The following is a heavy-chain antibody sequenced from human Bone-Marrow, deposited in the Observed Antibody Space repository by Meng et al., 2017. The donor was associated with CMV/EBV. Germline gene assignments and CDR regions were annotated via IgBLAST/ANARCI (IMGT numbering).Heavy chain of an antibody. V-gene: IGHV3-15*01. CDR3: PTPGGFTPGITMVRGVY. CDR2: IKSKTDGGTT. CDR1: GFTCSNAW. D-gene: IGHD3-10*01. Sequence: GESLKISCAASGFTCSNAWMSWVRQAPGKGLEWVGRIKSKTDGGTTDYAAPVKGRFTISRDDSKNTLYLQMNSLKTEDTAVYYCPTPGGFTPGITMVRGVYWGQGTLVTVSS. J-gene: IGHJ4*02.